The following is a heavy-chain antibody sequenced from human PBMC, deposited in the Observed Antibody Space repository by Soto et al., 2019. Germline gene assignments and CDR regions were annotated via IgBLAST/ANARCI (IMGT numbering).Heavy chain of an antibody. V-gene: IGHV6-1*01. Sequence: QVQLQQSSPGLVKPSQALSLTCDISGDSVSSNSAGWNWIRQTPSRGLEWLGRTYYKSKWYYTYAASVKSRITVSPDTSKNLFSLQLTSVTPEDTAVYYCARGSWDDVSGHYYMDVWDKGTTVTVSS. J-gene: IGHJ6*03. CDR1: GDSVSSNSAG. D-gene: IGHD1-1*01. CDR2: TYYKSKWYY. CDR3: ARGSWDDVSGHYYMDV.